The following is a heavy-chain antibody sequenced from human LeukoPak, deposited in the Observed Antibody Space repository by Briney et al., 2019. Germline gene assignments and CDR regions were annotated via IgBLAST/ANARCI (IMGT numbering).Heavy chain of an antibody. Sequence: SETLSLTCAVYGGSFSGYYWSWIRQPPGKGLEWIGEINHSGSTNYNPSLKSRVTISVDTSKNQFSLKLSSVTAADTAVYYCARSIVVVPAARPMDVWGQGTTVTVSS. CDR1: GGSFSGYY. CDR3: ARSIVVVPAARPMDV. CDR2: INHSGST. D-gene: IGHD2-2*02. V-gene: IGHV4-34*01. J-gene: IGHJ6*02.